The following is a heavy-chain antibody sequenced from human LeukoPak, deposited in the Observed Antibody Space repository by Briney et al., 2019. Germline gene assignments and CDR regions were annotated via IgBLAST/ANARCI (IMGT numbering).Heavy chain of an antibody. CDR1: GFTFSSYS. V-gene: IGHV3-21*01. Sequence: CLRPACAVSGFTFSSYSMSWVSQPARNGLGWVASMSTSIRHIYYANSVKGRFTISRGNAKNPLYLQMNSLRAEDTAVYYCARAGCSSTSCYPGYDWFDPWGQGTLVTVSS. CDR3: ARAGCSSTSCYPGYDWFDP. D-gene: IGHD2-2*01. J-gene: IGHJ5*02. CDR2: MSTSIRHI.